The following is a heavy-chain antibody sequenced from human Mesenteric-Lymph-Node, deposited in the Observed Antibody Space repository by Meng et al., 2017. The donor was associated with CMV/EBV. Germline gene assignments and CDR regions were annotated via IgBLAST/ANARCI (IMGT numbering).Heavy chain of an antibody. CDR3: ARGFRITGTNNWFDP. Sequence: YGGSFSGYYWSWIRQPPGKGLEWIEEINHSGSTNYNPSLKSRVTISVDTSKNQFSLKLSSVTAADTAVYYCARGFRITGTNNWFDPWGQGTLVTVSS. D-gene: IGHD1-7*01. V-gene: IGHV4-34*01. CDR1: GGSFSGYY. CDR2: INHSGST. J-gene: IGHJ5*02.